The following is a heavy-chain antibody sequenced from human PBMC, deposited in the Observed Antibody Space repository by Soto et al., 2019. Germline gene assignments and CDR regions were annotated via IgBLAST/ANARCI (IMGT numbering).Heavy chain of an antibody. J-gene: IGHJ4*02. V-gene: IGHV3-23*01. CDR1: GFTFSSYA. CDR2: ISGSGGSI. Sequence: EVQLLESGGGLVQPGGSLRLSCAASGFTFSSYAMSWVRQAPGKGLEWVSAISGSGGSIYYADSVKGQFTLSRDNSRNKLYLQMNSLRAEDTAVYYCAKDRDFWSGYYTGMDYWGQGTLVTVSS. D-gene: IGHD3-3*01. CDR3: AKDRDFWSGYYTGMDY.